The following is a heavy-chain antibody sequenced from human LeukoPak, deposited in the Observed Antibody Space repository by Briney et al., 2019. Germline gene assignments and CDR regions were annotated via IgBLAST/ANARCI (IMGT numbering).Heavy chain of an antibody. CDR2: ITWNGDFT. CDR3: ARDLYRIVVVPHYFDY. CDR1: GFTFDDHA. Sequence: PGGSLKLSCAASGFTFDDHAMHWVRQAPGKGLEWVSGITWNGDFTIYADSVKGRFTISRDNAKNSLYLQMNSLRAEDTAVYYCARDLYRIVVVPHYFDYWGQGTLVTVSS. V-gene: IGHV3-9*01. D-gene: IGHD3-22*01. J-gene: IGHJ4*02.